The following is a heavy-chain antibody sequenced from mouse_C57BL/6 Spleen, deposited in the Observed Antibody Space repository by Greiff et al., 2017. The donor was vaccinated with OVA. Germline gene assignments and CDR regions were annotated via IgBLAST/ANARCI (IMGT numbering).Heavy chain of an antibody. J-gene: IGHJ2*01. CDR1: GYTFTSYW. CDR2: IDPNSGGT. CDR3: ARGDYYGHFDY. Sequence: QVQLQQPGAELVKPGASVKLSCKASGYTFTSYWMHWVKQRPGRGLEWIGSIDPNSGGTNYTEKFKSKATLTVDKTSSTAYMQLSSLTSGDSAVYCCARGDYYGHFDYWGQGTTLTVSS. D-gene: IGHD1-1*01. V-gene: IGHV1-72*01.